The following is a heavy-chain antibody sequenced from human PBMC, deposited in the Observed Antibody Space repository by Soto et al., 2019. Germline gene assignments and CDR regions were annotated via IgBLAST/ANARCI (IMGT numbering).Heavy chain of an antibody. Sequence: EVQLLESGGGLVQPGGSLRLSCAASGFTFSNYAMSWVRQAPGRGMGWVSGISSGGGSPYNAASVKGRFSISRDNSKNTLYLQMNSLRAEDTAVYYCAKGGGRIVPRHFDNWGQGILVTVSS. V-gene: IGHV3-23*01. D-gene: IGHD1-26*01. J-gene: IGHJ4*02. CDR3: AKGGGRIVPRHFDN. CDR2: ISSGGGSP. CDR1: GFTFSNYA.